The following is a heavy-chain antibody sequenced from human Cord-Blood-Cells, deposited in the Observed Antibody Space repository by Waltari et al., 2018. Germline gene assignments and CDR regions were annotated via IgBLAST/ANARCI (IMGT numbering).Heavy chain of an antibody. V-gene: IGHV3-53*04. J-gene: IGHJ3*02. CDR1: GFPVTSND. CDR2: IYSGGST. CDR3: AREETGDQENAFDI. D-gene: IGHD7-27*01. Sequence: EVQVVESGGDLVQPGGSLRLSCAGFGFPVTSNDMSLVRQAPGKGLEWVSVIYSGGSTYYADSVKGRFTISRHNSKNTLYLQMNSLRAEDTDVYYCAREETGDQENAFDIWGQGTMVTVSS.